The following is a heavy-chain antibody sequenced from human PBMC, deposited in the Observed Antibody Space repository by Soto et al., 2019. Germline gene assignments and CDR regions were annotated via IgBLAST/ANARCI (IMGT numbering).Heavy chain of an antibody. CDR2: ISPIRTY. CDR1: GFTFGSKA. Sequence: QVQLVESGGGVVQPGKSLRLSCAASGFTFGSKAMHWVRQAPGKGLEWVAVISPIRTYNYAESVKDRFTISRDKSSNTVHLQMDSLRTEDTAVYFCVRDGSGSYYMLDFWGQGTLVAVSS. V-gene: IGHV3-30*03. CDR3: VRDGSGSYYMLDF. J-gene: IGHJ4*02. D-gene: IGHD1-26*01.